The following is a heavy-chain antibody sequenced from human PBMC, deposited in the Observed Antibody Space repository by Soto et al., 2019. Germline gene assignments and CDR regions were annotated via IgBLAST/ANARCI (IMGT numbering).Heavy chain of an antibody. CDR2: IYYSGST. J-gene: IGHJ4*02. D-gene: IGHD6-6*01. Sequence: QVQLQESGPGLVKPSQTLSLTCTVSGGSISSGDYYWSWIRQPPGKGLEWIGYIYYSGSTYYNPSLKSRVTISVDTSKNQCSLKLSSVTAADTAVYYCAHCIAARRGLFDYWGQGTLVTVSS. CDR3: AHCIAARRGLFDY. CDR1: GGSISSGDYY. V-gene: IGHV4-30-4*01.